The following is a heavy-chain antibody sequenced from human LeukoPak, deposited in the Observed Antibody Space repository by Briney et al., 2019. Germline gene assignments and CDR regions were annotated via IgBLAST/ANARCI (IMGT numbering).Heavy chain of an antibody. CDR1: GFTFSSYG. CDR2: IRCDGSNK. Sequence: GGSLRLSCAASGFTFSSYGMHWVRQAPGKGLEWVAFIRCDGSNKYYADSVKGRFTISRDNSKNTLYLQMNSLRAEDTAVYYCAKGAHASYYYYMDVWGKGTTVTVSS. CDR3: AKGAHASYYYYMDV. J-gene: IGHJ6*03. V-gene: IGHV3-30*02.